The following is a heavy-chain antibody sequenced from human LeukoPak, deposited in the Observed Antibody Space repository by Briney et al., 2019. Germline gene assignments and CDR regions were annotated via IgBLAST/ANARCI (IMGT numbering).Heavy chain of an antibody. CDR3: ATATQPRGYFLH. D-gene: IGHD2-2*01. V-gene: IGHV1-18*01. CDR1: GYTSTTYS. J-gene: IGHJ1*01. CDR2: ISVNNGGT. Sequence: GASVKVSCKASGYTSTTYSLAWVRQAPGQSLEWMGWISVNNGGTNYAQSFQDRVTLTRDTPTNTAYLELRSLRSDDAAIIYCATATQPRGYFLHWGQGTLVTVSS.